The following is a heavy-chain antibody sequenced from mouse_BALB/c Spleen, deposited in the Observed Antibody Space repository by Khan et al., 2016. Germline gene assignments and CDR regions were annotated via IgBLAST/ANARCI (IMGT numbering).Heavy chain of an antibody. CDR1: GFTFSDYY. Sequence: EVELVESGGGLMKPGGSLKLSCAASGFTFSDYYMYWVRQTPEKRLEWVATISDGGTYTHYPDSVKGRFTISRDTAENNLYLQMSSLKSEDTAIYFCTRDHYGLYFDYWGRGTTLTVAS. V-gene: IGHV5-4*02. J-gene: IGHJ2*01. CDR3: TRDHYGLYFDY. D-gene: IGHD1-2*01. CDR2: ISDGGTYT.